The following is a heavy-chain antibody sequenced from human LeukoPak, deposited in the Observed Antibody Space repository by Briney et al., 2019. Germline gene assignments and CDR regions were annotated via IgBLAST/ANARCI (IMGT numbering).Heavy chain of an antibody. V-gene: IGHV1-2*02. J-gene: IGHJ4*02. CDR2: INPNSGAT. CDR1: GYTFTGYY. Sequence: EASVKVSCKASGYTFTGYYMHWVRQAPGQGLEWMGWINPNSGATNYAQKFQGRVTMTRDTSISTAYMELRRLRCDDTAVYYCARVSLSGTRTFDYWGQGTLVTVCS. CDR3: ARVSLSGTRTFDY. D-gene: IGHD1-14*01.